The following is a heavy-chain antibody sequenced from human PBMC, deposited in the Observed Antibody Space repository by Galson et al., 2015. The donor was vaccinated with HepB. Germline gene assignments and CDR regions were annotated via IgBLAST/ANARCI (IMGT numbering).Heavy chain of an antibody. V-gene: IGHV1-69*13. CDR1: GGTFSSYA. CDR2: IIPIFGTA. CDR3: ARDGDTAMATGWFDP. Sequence: SVKVSCKASGGTFSSYAISWVRQAPGQGLEWMGGIIPIFGTANYAQKFQGRVTITADESTSTAYMELSSLRSEDTAVYYCARDGDTAMATGWFDPWGQGTLVTVSS. J-gene: IGHJ5*02. D-gene: IGHD5-18*01.